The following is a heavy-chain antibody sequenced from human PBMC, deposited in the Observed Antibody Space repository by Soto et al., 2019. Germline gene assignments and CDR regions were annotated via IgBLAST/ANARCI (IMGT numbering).Heavy chain of an antibody. Sequence: NPGGSLRLSCAVSGFTFSDYFITWIRQAPGKGLEWISYINNDATYRKYADSVKGRFTVSRDNAKNSVFLQMNSLRPEDTALYYCGKGDTIFGVVDDWGPGTLVTVSS. CDR1: GFTFSDYF. J-gene: IGHJ4*02. V-gene: IGHV3-11*06. CDR3: GKGDTIFGVVDD. D-gene: IGHD3-3*01. CDR2: INNDATYR.